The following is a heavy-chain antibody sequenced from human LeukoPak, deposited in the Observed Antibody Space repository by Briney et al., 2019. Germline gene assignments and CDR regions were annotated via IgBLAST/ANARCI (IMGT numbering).Heavy chain of an antibody. CDR3: ARDYSSSSGIDY. V-gene: IGHV3-64*01. Sequence: GGSLRLSCSASGFSFSSYAMHWVRQAPGEGLEYVSAISANGVSTYYANSVKGRFTISRDNSKNTLYLQMNSLRAEDTAVYYCARDYSSSSGIDYWGQGTLVTVSS. CDR1: GFSFSSYA. J-gene: IGHJ4*02. CDR2: ISANGVST. D-gene: IGHD6-6*01.